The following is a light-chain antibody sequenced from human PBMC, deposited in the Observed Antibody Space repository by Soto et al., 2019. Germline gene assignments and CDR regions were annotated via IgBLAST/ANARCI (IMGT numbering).Light chain of an antibody. Sequence: EIVLTQAPATLSVSPGERATLSCRASQTINNNVAWYQLKDGQVPRLVIYGASTRATDIPARFSGSGSGTEFTLTISSLQSEDFAVYYCQQYSNWPPITFGQGTRLEIK. CDR1: QTINNN. V-gene: IGKV3-15*01. CDR3: QQYSNWPPIT. J-gene: IGKJ5*01. CDR2: GAS.